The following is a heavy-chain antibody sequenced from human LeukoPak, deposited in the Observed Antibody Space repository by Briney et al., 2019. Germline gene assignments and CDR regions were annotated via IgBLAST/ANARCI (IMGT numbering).Heavy chain of an antibody. Sequence: GGSLRLSCEASGFTFSSYAMSWVRQAPGKGLEWVSAISGSGGSTYYADSVKGRFTISRDNSKNTLYLQMNSLRAEDTAVYYCAKSRTYYYDSSGYYAFDIWGQGTMVTVSS. CDR1: GFTFSSYA. CDR2: ISGSGGST. CDR3: AKSRTYYYDSSGYYAFDI. J-gene: IGHJ3*02. V-gene: IGHV3-23*01. D-gene: IGHD3-22*01.